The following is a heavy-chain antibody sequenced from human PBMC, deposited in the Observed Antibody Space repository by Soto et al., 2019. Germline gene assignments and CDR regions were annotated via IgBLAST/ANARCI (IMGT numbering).Heavy chain of an antibody. V-gene: IGHV4-4*07. D-gene: IGHD6-13*01. Sequence: SETLSLTCTVSGGSISSYYRSWIRQPAGKGLEWIGRIYTSGSTNYNPSLKSRVTMSVDTSKNQFSLKLSSVTAADTAVYYCASAGQQGYYYYYGMDVWGQGTTVTVSS. CDR2: IYTSGST. J-gene: IGHJ6*02. CDR3: ASAGQQGYYYYYGMDV. CDR1: GGSISSYY.